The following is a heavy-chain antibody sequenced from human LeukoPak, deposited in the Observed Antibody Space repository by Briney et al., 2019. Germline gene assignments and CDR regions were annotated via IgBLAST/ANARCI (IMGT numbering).Heavy chain of an antibody. V-gene: IGHV4-4*07. J-gene: IGHJ3*02. Sequence: PSETLSLTCTVCGGSISSYYWSWIRQPAGKGLEWIGRIYTSGSTNYNPSLKSRVTISVDKSKNQFSLKLSSVTAADTAVYYCARSPIVGVTAYAFDIWGQGTMVTVSS. CDR3: ARSPIVGVTAYAFDI. CDR2: IYTSGST. CDR1: GGSISSYY. D-gene: IGHD1-26*01.